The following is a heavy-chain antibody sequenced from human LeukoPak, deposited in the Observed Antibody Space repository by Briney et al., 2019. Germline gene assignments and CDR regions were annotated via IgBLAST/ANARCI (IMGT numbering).Heavy chain of an antibody. V-gene: IGHV3-30*01. CDR2: MSNDGSKK. J-gene: IGHJ4*02. D-gene: IGHD3-3*01. CDR3: ARDGSVLRFLEWLFFLDY. Sequence: GKSLRLSCAASGFTFSSHAMHWVRQAPGKGLEWVAIMSNDGSKKFYADSLKGRFTIPRDNSKNTLYLQMNSLRSEDTAVYFCARDGSVLRFLEWLFFLDYWGQGTLVTVSS. CDR1: GFTFSSHA.